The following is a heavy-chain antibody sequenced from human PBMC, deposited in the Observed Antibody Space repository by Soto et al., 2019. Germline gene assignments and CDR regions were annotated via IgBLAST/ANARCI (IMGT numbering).Heavy chain of an antibody. CDR1: GFTFSSYA. CDR2: ISGSGGST. V-gene: IGHV3-23*01. CDR3: AKGQQLIDY. J-gene: IGHJ4*02. D-gene: IGHD6-13*01. Sequence: EVQLLESGGGLVQPGGSLRLSCAASGFTFSSYAMSWVHQVPGKGLEWVSGISGSGGSTYSADSVKGRFTISRDNSKNTLYLQMNSLRVEDTAVYYCAKGQQLIDYWGQGTLVTVSS.